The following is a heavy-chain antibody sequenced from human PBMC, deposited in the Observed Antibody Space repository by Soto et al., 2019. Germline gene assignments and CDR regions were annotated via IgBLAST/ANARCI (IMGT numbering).Heavy chain of an antibody. Sequence: GGSLRLSCAASGFTFSSYAMSWVRQAPGKGLEWVSAISGSGGSTYYADSVKGRFTISRDNSKNTLYLQMNSLRAEDTAVYYCAKDPRYCTNGVCYTWYYYYGMDVWGQGTTVTVSS. CDR1: GFTFSSYA. CDR2: ISGSGGST. D-gene: IGHD2-8*01. J-gene: IGHJ6*02. V-gene: IGHV3-23*01. CDR3: AKDPRYCTNGVCYTWYYYYGMDV.